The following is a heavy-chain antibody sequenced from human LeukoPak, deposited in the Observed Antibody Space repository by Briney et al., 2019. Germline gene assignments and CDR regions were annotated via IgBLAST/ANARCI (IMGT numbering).Heavy chain of an antibody. J-gene: IGHJ4*02. CDR2: IRYDGSNK. Sequence: GGSLRLSCAASGFTFSSYGMHWVRQAPGKGLEWVAVIRYDGSNKYYADSVKGRFTISRDNSKNTLYLQMNSLRAEDTAVYYCARAGDIVVVPAAANPNFDYWGQGTLVTVSS. D-gene: IGHD2-2*01. CDR1: GFTFSSYG. CDR3: ARAGDIVVVPAAANPNFDY. V-gene: IGHV3-33*01.